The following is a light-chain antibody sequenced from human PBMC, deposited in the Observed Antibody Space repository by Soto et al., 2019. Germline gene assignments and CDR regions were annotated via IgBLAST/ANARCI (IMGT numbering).Light chain of an antibody. Sequence: IVLTQSPATLYLSPGERATLSCRASQSVSSYLAWYQQKPGPAPRLLIYDASNRATGIPARFSGSGSGTDFTLTISSLEPEDFAVYYCQQRSNWPVTFGPGTKVDIK. CDR1: QSVSSY. CDR2: DAS. J-gene: IGKJ3*01. V-gene: IGKV3-11*01. CDR3: QQRSNWPVT.